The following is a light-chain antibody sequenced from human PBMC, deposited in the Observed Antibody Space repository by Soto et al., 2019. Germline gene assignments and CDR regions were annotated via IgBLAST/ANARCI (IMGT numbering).Light chain of an antibody. CDR3: QQYGTSPPT. CDR2: GAS. Sequence: EIVLTQSPGTLSLSPGERATLSCRAGQSVSSSYLAWYQQKPGQAPRLLIYGASSRATGIPDRFSGSGSGTDFTLTISRLEPEDFAVYNCQQYGTSPPTFGQGTKV. V-gene: IGKV3-20*01. J-gene: IGKJ1*01. CDR1: QSVSSSY.